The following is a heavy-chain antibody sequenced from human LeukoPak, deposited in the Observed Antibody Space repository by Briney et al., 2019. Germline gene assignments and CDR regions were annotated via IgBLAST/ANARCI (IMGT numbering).Heavy chain of an antibody. CDR3: ANPLVARGFDI. D-gene: IGHD2-15*01. CDR1: GFTFSSYA. Sequence: HPGGSLRLSCAASGFTFSSYAMTWVRQAPGKGLEWVSAISGSGGSTYYADSVKGRFTISRDNSKNTLYLQMNSLRAEDTAVYYCANPLVARGFDIWGQGTMVTVSS. J-gene: IGHJ3*02. CDR2: ISGSGGST. V-gene: IGHV3-23*01.